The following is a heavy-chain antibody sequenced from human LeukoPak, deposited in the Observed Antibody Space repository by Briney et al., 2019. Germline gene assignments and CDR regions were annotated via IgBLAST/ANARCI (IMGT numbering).Heavy chain of an antibody. J-gene: IGHJ3*02. CDR3: ARGVLFAPLLLNIRDAFDI. CDR1: GGSFSGYY. Sequence: PSETLSPTCAVYGGSFSGYYWSWIRQPPGKGLEWIGEINHSGSTNYNPSLKSRVTISVDTSKNQFSLKLSSVTAADTAVYYCARGVLFAPLLLNIRDAFDIWGQGTMVTVSS. V-gene: IGHV4-34*01. CDR2: INHSGST. D-gene: IGHD3-22*01.